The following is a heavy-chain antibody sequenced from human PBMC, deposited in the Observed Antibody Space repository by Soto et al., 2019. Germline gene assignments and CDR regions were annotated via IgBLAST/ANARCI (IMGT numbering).Heavy chain of an antibody. J-gene: IGHJ5*02. D-gene: IGHD5-12*01. V-gene: IGHV1-69*13. CDR1: VGTFSSYA. CDR2: IIPIFGTA. CDR3: ARLLSGYSGYDRINH. Sequence: SVQVSCKASVGTFSSYAISWVRQAPGQGLEWMGGIIPIFGTANYAQKFQGRVTITADESTSTAYMELSSLRSEGTAVYYCARLLSGYSGYDRINHWGQETLVTVS.